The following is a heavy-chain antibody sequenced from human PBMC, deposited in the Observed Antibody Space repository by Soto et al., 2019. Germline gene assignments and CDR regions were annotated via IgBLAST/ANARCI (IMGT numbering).Heavy chain of an antibody. CDR1: GFPVSYGYY. D-gene: IGHD2-2*01. CDR3: ATLHCSSVSCYNDY. V-gene: IGHV4-38-2*01. Sequence: SETLSLTCGVSGFPVSYGYYWGWIRQPPGKGLEWLGSIYQSGKTYYNPSLKSRLTLSMDTSKNEFSLRLRSVTAADTAVYFCATLHCSSVSCYNDYWGPGVLVTVSS. J-gene: IGHJ4*02. CDR2: IYQSGKT.